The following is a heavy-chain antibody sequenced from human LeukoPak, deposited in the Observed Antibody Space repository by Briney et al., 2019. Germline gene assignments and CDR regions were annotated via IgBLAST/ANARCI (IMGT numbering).Heavy chain of an antibody. Sequence: GGSLRLSCAASGFTVSSNYMSWVRQAPGKGLEWVSVIYSGGSTYYADSVKGRFTISRDNSKNTLYLQMNSLRAEDTAVYYCASSLREYCSGGSCYSPFRWYFDLWGRGTLVTVSS. V-gene: IGHV3-53*01. CDR3: ASSLREYCSGGSCYSPFRWYFDL. CDR2: IYSGGST. D-gene: IGHD2-15*01. CDR1: GFTVSSNY. J-gene: IGHJ2*01.